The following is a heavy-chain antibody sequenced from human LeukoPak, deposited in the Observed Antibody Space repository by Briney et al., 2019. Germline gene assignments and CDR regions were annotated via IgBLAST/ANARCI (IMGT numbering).Heavy chain of an antibody. J-gene: IGHJ4*02. CDR1: GFTLNDYY. V-gene: IGHV3-11*01. D-gene: IGHD6-19*01. CDR3: AREIVAGTFDS. Sequence: GGSLRLSCAASGFTLNDYYMSWIRQASGKGLEWVSDIGSSDNIKSYADSLKGRFTISRDIATNSLFLQMNSLGAEDTAVYYCAREIVAGTFDSWGKGALVTVSS. CDR2: IGSSDNIK.